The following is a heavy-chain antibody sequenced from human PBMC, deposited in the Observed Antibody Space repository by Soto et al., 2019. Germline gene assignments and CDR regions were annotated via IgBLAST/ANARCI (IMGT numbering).Heavy chain of an antibody. D-gene: IGHD6-19*01. Sequence: EVQLVESGGGLVQPGGSLRLSCAASGFTVSSNYMSWVRQAPGKGLEWVSVIYSGGSTYYADSVKGRFTICRDNSKNTLYLQMNSLRAEDTAVYYCARVGAVAGTGYFDLWGRGTLVTVSS. V-gene: IGHV3-66*01. CDR1: GFTVSSNY. CDR2: IYSGGST. J-gene: IGHJ2*01. CDR3: ARVGAVAGTGYFDL.